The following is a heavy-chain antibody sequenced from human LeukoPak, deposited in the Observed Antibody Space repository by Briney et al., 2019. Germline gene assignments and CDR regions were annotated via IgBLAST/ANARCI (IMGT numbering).Heavy chain of an antibody. Sequence: ASVKVSCKASGYTFTGYYIHWVRQAPGQGLEWMGWINANSGGTNYAQKFQGRVTMTRDTSISTAYMELSRLRSDDTDVYYCARDHKEILWFGELLHYLASPPSAFDIWGQGTMVTASS. D-gene: IGHD3-10*01. J-gene: IGHJ3*02. CDR2: INANSGGT. CDR3: ARDHKEILWFGELLHYLASPPSAFDI. CDR1: GYTFTGYY. V-gene: IGHV1-2*02.